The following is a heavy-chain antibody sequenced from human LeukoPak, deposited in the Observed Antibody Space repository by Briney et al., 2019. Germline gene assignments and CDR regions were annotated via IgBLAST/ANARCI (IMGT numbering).Heavy chain of an antibody. J-gene: IGHJ4*02. D-gene: IGHD6-13*01. CDR3: AKDLAGTHGPGDYFDY. Sequence: GGSLRLSCAASGFTFSSYWMSWVRQAPGKGLEWVANIKQDGSEKYYVDSVKGRFTISRDNSKNTLYLQMNSLRAEDTAVYYCAKDLAGTHGPGDYFDYWGQGTLVTVSS. CDR2: IKQDGSEK. V-gene: IGHV3-7*01. CDR1: GFTFSSYW.